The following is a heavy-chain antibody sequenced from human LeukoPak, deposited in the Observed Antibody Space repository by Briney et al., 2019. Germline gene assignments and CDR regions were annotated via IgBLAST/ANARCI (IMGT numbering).Heavy chain of an antibody. V-gene: IGHV3-23*01. CDR2: ISGSDDRT. D-gene: IGHD1-26*01. Sequence: GGSLRLSRAASGFTFPSYAMSWVRLAPGKGLEWVSAISGSDDRTYYADSLKGRFTITRDNSKNTLYLQMNTLRVEDTAVYYCAKGTTKWELYDYWGQGTLVTVSS. J-gene: IGHJ4*02. CDR3: AKGTTKWELYDY. CDR1: GFTFPSYA.